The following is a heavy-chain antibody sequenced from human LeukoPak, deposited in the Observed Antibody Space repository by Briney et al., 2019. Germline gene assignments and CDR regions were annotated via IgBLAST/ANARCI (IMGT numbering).Heavy chain of an antibody. CDR2: ISAYNDNT. D-gene: IGHD2-2*01. Sequence: ASVKVSCKASGYTFTSYGISWVRQAPGQGLEWMGWISAYNDNTNYAQKLQGRVTMTTDTSTSTAYMELRSLRSDDTAVYYCARDRVIVVVPAISDYYYYGMDVWGQGTTVTVSS. CDR1: GYTFTSYG. J-gene: IGHJ6*02. CDR3: ARDRVIVVVPAISDYYYYGMDV. V-gene: IGHV1-18*01.